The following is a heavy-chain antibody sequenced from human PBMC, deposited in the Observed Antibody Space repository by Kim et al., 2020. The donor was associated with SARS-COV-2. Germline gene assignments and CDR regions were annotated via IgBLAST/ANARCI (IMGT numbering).Heavy chain of an antibody. D-gene: IGHD6-13*01. CDR3: ARDFQRYEPYSSSWYGNYYYYYGMDV. CDR1: GFTFSSYS. J-gene: IGHJ6*02. CDR2: ISSSSSYI. Sequence: GGSLRLSCAASGFTFSSYSMNWVRQAPGKGLEWVSSISSSSSYIYYADSVKGRFTISRDNAKNSLYLQMNSLRAEDTAVYYCARDFQRYEPYSSSWYGNYYYYYGMDVWGQGTTVTVSS. V-gene: IGHV3-21*01.